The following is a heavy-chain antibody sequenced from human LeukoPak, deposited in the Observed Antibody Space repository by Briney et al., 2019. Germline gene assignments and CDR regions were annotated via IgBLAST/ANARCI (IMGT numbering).Heavy chain of an antibody. CDR3: VRVATTSNYYAMDV. D-gene: IGHD5-12*01. CDR1: GFTVSSNY. CDR2: IYSGGST. V-gene: IGHV3-53*01. Sequence: GGSLRLSCAASGFTVSSNYMSWVRQAPGKGLEWVSVIYSGGSTYYADSVKGRFTISRDNSKNTLYLQMDSLRAEDTAVYYCVRVATTSNYYAMDVWGQGTTVTVSS. J-gene: IGHJ6*01.